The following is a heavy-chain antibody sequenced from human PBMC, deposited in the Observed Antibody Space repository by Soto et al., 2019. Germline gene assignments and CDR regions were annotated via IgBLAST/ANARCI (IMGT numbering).Heavy chain of an antibody. CDR2: IYDSGST. J-gene: IGHJ6*02. Sequence: QVQLQESGPGLVKPSETLSLTCTVSGDSINNYYWTWIRQPPGKGLEWIGYIYDSGSTSYNPSLKSRLTISEDTSKNHFSLKLKSVTAADTAVYYCARGTKYYYQGMDVWGQGTTVTVSS. CDR1: GDSINNYY. V-gene: IGHV4-59*01. CDR3: ARGTKYYYQGMDV.